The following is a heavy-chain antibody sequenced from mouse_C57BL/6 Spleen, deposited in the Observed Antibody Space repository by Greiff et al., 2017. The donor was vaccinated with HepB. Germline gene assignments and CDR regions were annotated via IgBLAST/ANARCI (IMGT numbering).Heavy chain of an antibody. J-gene: IGHJ4*01. CDR2: INPSSGYT. Sequence: VQLQQSGAELARPGASVKMSCKASGYTFTSYTMHWVKQRPGQGLEWIGYINPSSGYTKYNQKFKDKATLTADKSSSTAYMHLSSLTSEDSAVYYCARNYGSRGAMDYWGQGTSVTVSS. V-gene: IGHV1-4*01. D-gene: IGHD1-1*01. CDR3: ARNYGSRGAMDY. CDR1: GYTFTSYT.